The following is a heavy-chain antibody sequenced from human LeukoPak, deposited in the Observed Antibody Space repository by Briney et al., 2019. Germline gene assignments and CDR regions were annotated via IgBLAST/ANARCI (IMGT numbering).Heavy chain of an antibody. CDR2: VHYSGST. CDR3: ARHDYGATRDY. Sequence: SETLSLTCIVSGASITSYYWSWLRQPPGKGLEWIGYVHYSGSTNYNPSLKSRVTISVDTSKTQFSLKLSSVTAADTAVYYCARHDYGATRDYWGRGTLVTVSS. J-gene: IGHJ4*02. D-gene: IGHD4-17*01. CDR1: GASITSYY. V-gene: IGHV4-59*08.